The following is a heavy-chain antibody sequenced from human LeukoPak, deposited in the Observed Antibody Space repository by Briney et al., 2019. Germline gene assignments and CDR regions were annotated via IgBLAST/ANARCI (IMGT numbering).Heavy chain of an antibody. J-gene: IGHJ4*02. CDR2: IYDSGST. V-gene: IGHV4-30-2*01. CDR3: AKDSPKRYSGSYFDC. Sequence: NPSETLSLTCTVSGGSISSGGYYWSWIRQPPGKGLEWIGFIYDSGSTSYNSSLKSRVAISVDRSKNQFSLKLTSVTAADTAVYYCAKDSPKRYSGSYFDCWGQGTLVTVSS. CDR1: GGSISSGGYY. D-gene: IGHD1-26*01.